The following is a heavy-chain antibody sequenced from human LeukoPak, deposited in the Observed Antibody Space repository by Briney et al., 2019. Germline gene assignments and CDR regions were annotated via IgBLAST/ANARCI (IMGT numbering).Heavy chain of an antibody. J-gene: IGHJ4*02. CDR1: GFTFSRDW. CDR3: ARSSYTSGSSYFDY. Sequence: GGSLRLSCAASGFTFSRDWMHWVRQAPGKGLVWVSRMNSDGSTTNYADSVKGRFTISRDNAKNSLYLQMNSLRAEDTAVYYCARSSYTSGSSYFDYWGQGTQVTVSA. CDR2: MNSDGSTT. D-gene: IGHD3-10*01. V-gene: IGHV3-74*01.